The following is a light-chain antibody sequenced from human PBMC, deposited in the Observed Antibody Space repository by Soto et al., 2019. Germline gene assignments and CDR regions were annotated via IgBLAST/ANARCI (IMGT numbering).Light chain of an antibody. J-gene: IGLJ3*02. Sequence: QSVLTQPPSASGAPGQRVTISCSGRNSNIGTYTVNWYQQLPGTAPKLLIYSSDQRPSGVPDRFSGSKSGTSASLAISGLPAGGGADYYCAAWDDSLDGWGFGGGTKLTGL. CDR3: AAWDDSLDGWG. CDR2: SSD. CDR1: NSNIGTYT. V-gene: IGLV1-44*01.